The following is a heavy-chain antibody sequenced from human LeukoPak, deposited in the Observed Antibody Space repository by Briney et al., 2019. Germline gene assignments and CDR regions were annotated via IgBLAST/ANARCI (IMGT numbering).Heavy chain of an antibody. V-gene: IGHV4-39*07. Sequence: SETLSLTCTVSGGSISSSSYYWGWIRQPPGKGLEWIGSIYYSGSTYYNPSLKSRVTISVDTSKNQFSLKLSSVTAADTAVYYCARAPPYYYDSSGYKIEPFDYWGQGTLVTASS. CDR2: IYYSGST. CDR3: ARAPPYYYDSSGYKIEPFDY. CDR1: GGSISSSSYY. D-gene: IGHD3-22*01. J-gene: IGHJ4*02.